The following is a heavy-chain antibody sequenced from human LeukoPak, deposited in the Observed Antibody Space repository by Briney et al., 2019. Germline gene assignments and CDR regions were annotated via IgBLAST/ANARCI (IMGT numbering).Heavy chain of an antibody. D-gene: IGHD3-22*01. CDR2: ISYSGNT. CDR3: ARLTHSYYSDTSGYYPYYYMDV. J-gene: IGHJ6*03. Sequence: PSETLSLTCTVSAGSISSSVYYWGWTRQSPGKGLEWIGRISYSGNTYYNPSLKSRVTISVHTSNNHFSLRLSSVTAADTAVYYCARLTHSYYSDTSGYYPYYYMDVWGKGTRVTVSS. V-gene: IGHV4-39*02. CDR1: AGSISSSVYY.